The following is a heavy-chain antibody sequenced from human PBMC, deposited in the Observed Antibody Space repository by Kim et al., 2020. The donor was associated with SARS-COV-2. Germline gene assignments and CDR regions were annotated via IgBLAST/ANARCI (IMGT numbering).Heavy chain of an antibody. J-gene: IGHJ4*02. CDR2: ISSSSSYI. CDR3: AREHITFGGVIVIPFDY. D-gene: IGHD3-16*02. Sequence: GGSLRLSCAASGFTFSSYSMNWVRQAPGKGLEWVSSISSSSSYIYYADSVKGRFTISRDNAKNSLYLQMNSLRAEDTAVYYCAREHITFGGVIVIPFDYWGQGTLVTVSS. CDR1: GFTFSSYS. V-gene: IGHV3-21*04.